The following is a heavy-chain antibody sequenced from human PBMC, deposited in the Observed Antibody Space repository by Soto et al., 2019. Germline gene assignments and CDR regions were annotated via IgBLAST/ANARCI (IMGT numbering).Heavy chain of an antibody. Sequence: EVQLVESGGGLVQPGGSLRLSCAASGFTFSGYWMHWVRQAPGKGLVWVSRINNDGSDTTYADSVRGRFTISRDNAKNTLYLKMNRLSAEDTAVYFCARGGSGDFDYWGQGTLVTVSS. CDR2: INNDGSDT. V-gene: IGHV3-74*01. J-gene: IGHJ4*02. CDR1: GFTFSGYW. D-gene: IGHD3-10*01. CDR3: ARGGSGDFDY.